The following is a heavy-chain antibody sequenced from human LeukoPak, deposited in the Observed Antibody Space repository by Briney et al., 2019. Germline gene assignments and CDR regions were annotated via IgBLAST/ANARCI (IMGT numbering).Heavy chain of an antibody. V-gene: IGHV3-30-3*01. CDR2: ISYDGSNK. CDR3: ARDSQYSSGWSVFDY. J-gene: IGHJ4*02. CDR1: GFTFSSYA. Sequence: GGSLRLSCAASGFTFSSYAMHWVRQAPGKGLEWVAVISYDGSNKYYADSVKGRFTISRDNSKNTLYLQMNSLRAEDTAVYYCARDSQYSSGWSVFDYWGQGTLVTVSS. D-gene: IGHD6-19*01.